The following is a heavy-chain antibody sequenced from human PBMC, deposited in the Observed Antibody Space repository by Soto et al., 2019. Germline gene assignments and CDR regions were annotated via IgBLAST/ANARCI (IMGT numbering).Heavy chain of an antibody. J-gene: IGHJ4*02. V-gene: IGHV3-30*03. CDR2: ISYDGSNK. Sequence: GGSLRLSCAASGFTFSSYGMHWVRQAPGKGLEWVAVISYDGSNKYYADSVKGRFTISRDNSKNTLYLQMNSLRAEDTAVYYCAYYDSSGYYSFFDYWGQGT. D-gene: IGHD3-22*01. CDR1: GFTFSSYG. CDR3: AYYDSSGYYSFFDY.